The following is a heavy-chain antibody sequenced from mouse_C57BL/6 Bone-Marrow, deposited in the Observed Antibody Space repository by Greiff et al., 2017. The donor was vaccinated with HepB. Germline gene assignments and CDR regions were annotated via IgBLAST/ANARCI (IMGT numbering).Heavy chain of an antibody. Sequence: VKLQESGPELVKPGASVKISCKASGYAFSSSWMNWVKQRPGKGLEWIGRIYPGDGDTNYNGKFKGKATLTADKSSSTAYMQLSSLTSEDSAVYFCARRQGIYYYGSSKDWYFDVWGTGTTVTVSS. D-gene: IGHD1-1*01. J-gene: IGHJ1*03. V-gene: IGHV1-82*01. CDR2: IYPGDGDT. CDR1: GYAFSSSW. CDR3: ARRQGIYYYGSSKDWYFDV.